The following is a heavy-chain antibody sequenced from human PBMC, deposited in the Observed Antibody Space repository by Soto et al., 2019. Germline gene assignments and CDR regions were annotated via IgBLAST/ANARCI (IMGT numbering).Heavy chain of an antibody. J-gene: IGHJ6*02. Sequence: QVQLVESGGGVVQPGRSLRLSCAASGFTFSSYGMHWVRQAPGKGLEWVAVIWYDGSNKYYADSVKGRFTISRDNSKNTLYLQMNSLRAEDTAVYYCARDQNYSGMDVWGQLTTVTVSS. V-gene: IGHV3-33*01. CDR1: GFTFSSYG. CDR2: IWYDGSNK. CDR3: ARDQNYSGMDV.